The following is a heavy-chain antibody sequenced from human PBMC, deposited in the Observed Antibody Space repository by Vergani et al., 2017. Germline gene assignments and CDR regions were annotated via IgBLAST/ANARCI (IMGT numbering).Heavy chain of an antibody. CDR3: TTGWYCSGGSCYGDY. D-gene: IGHD2-15*01. Sequence: EVQLVESGGGLVKPGGSLRLPCAASGFTFSNAWMSWVRQAPGKGLEWVGRIKSKTDGGTTDYAAPVKGRFTISRDDSKNTLYLQMNSLKTEDTAVYYCTTGWYCSGGSCYGDYWGQGTLVTVSS. V-gene: IGHV3-15*01. CDR2: IKSKTDGGTT. CDR1: GFTFSNAW. J-gene: IGHJ4*02.